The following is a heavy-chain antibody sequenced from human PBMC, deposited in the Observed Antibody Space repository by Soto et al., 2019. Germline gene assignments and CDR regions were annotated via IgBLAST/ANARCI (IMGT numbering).Heavy chain of an antibody. D-gene: IGHD5-18*01. Sequence: GGSLRLSCAASGFTFSSYWMHWVRQAPGKGLVWVSRINSDGSSTSYADSVKGRFTISRDNAKNTLYLQMNSLRAEDTAVYYCARGGGYSYGPFDYWGQGTLVTVSS. V-gene: IGHV3-74*01. CDR3: ARGGGYSYGPFDY. CDR1: GFTFSSYW. J-gene: IGHJ4*02. CDR2: INSDGSST.